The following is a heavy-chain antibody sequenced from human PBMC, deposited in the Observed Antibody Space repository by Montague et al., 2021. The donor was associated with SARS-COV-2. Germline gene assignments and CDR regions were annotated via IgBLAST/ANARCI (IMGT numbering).Heavy chain of an antibody. CDR2: INHSGSA. V-gene: IGHV4-34*01. D-gene: IGHD3-10*01. Sequence: SETLSLTCAVYGGSFSGYYWSWIRQPPGKGLEWIGEINHSGSANYNPSLKSRVTISVDTSKNQFSLKLSSVTAADTAVYYCARVRYYGSWTSLGMDVWGQGTTVTVSS. CDR1: GGSFSGYY. CDR3: ARVRYYGSWTSLGMDV. J-gene: IGHJ6*02.